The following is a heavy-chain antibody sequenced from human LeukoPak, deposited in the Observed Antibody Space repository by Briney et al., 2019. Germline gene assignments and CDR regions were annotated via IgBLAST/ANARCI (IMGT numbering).Heavy chain of an antibody. V-gene: IGHV3-33*01. CDR2: IWYDGSNK. Sequence: GGSLRLSCAASGFTFSSYGMHWVRQAPGKGLGWEAVIWYDGSNKYYADSVKGRFTISRDNSKNTLYLQMNSLRAEDTAVYYCARGFLDYGAWFDPWGQGTLVTVSS. CDR1: GFTFSSYG. CDR3: ARGFLDYGAWFDP. D-gene: IGHD3-16*01. J-gene: IGHJ5*02.